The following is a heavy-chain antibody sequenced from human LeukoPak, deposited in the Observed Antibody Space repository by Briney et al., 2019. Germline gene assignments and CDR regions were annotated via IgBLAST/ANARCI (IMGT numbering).Heavy chain of an antibody. J-gene: IGHJ4*02. Sequence: PGGSLRLSCAASGFTVSSNYMSWVRQAPGKGLEWVSVIYSGGSTYYADSVKGRFTISRDNSKNTLYLQMNSLRAEDTAVYYCAKVVVAAILAGHHYFDYWGQGTLVTVSS. CDR2: IYSGGST. D-gene: IGHD2-15*01. CDR1: GFTVSSNY. V-gene: IGHV3-66*01. CDR3: AKVVVAAILAGHHYFDY.